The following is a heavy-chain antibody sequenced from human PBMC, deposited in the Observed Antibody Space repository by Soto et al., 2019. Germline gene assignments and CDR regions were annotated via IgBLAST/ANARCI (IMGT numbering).Heavy chain of an antibody. D-gene: IGHD2-15*01. Sequence: EVQLVESGGGLVQPGGSLRLSCAASGFTVSGNYMSWVRQAPGKGLEWVSVIYSGGSTYYADSVKGRFTISRDNSKNTLYLQMNSLRAEDTAVYYCARGGGDCSGGSCYFWRYYFDYWGQGTLVTVSS. J-gene: IGHJ4*02. CDR3: ARGGGDCSGGSCYFWRYYFDY. V-gene: IGHV3-66*01. CDR1: GFTVSGNY. CDR2: IYSGGST.